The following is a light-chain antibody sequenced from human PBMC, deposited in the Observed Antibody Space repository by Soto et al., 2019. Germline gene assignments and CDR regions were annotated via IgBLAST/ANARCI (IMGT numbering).Light chain of an antibody. Sequence: EIVMTQSPASLSVSPGERATLSCRASQSVASNLAWYQQKPGQAPRLLIYGASTRATGIPARFSGSGSGTEFTLTISSLQSEDFAVYYCQQYLNWPADIFGPGTKVDIK. J-gene: IGKJ3*01. CDR2: GAS. CDR1: QSVASN. CDR3: QQYLNWPADI. V-gene: IGKV3-15*01.